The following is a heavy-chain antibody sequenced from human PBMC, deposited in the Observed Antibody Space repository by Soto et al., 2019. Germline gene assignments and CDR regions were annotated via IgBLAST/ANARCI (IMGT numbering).Heavy chain of an antibody. CDR3: ARTVYYYDSSGYYYEYFQH. V-gene: IGHV3-23*01. D-gene: IGHD3-22*01. J-gene: IGHJ1*01. Sequence: GGSLRLSCAASGFTFSSYAMTWVRQAPGKGLEWVSAIGGSGGSTYYADSVKGRFTISRDNSKNTLYLQMNSLRAEDTAVYYCARTVYYYDSSGYYYEYFQHWGQGTLVTVSS. CDR2: IGGSGGST. CDR1: GFTFSSYA.